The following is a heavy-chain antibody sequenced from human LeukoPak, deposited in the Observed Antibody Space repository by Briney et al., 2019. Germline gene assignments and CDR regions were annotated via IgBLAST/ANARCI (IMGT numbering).Heavy chain of an antibody. CDR1: GFTFSSYA. Sequence: GGSLRLSCAASGFTFSSYAMSWVRQAPGKGLEWVSAISDSGGSTYYADSVKGRFTISRDNSKNTLYLQMNSLKAEDTAVYYCAKSPYYDILTGDRYFDYWGQGTLVTVSS. CDR3: AKSPYYDILTGDRYFDY. J-gene: IGHJ4*02. D-gene: IGHD3-9*01. V-gene: IGHV3-23*01. CDR2: ISDSGGST.